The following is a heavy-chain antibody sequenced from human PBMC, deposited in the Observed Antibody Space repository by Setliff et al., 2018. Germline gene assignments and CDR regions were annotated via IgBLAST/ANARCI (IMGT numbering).Heavy chain of an antibody. CDR1: GYRFSSYW. D-gene: IGHD1-26*01. V-gene: IGHV5-51*01. Sequence: GESLKISCKGSGYRFSSYWIGWVRQMPGKGLEWIGIILPADSDTRYSPSFQGQVTISADKSINTAYLQWSTLKASDTAMYYCARVGPLTDDAFDIWGQGTMVTVSS. J-gene: IGHJ3*02. CDR2: ILPADSDT. CDR3: ARVGPLTDDAFDI.